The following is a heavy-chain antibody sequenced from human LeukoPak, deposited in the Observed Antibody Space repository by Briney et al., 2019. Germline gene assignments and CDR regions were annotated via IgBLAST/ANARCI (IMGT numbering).Heavy chain of an antibody. CDR1: GFTFTSYS. J-gene: IGHJ4*02. V-gene: IGHV3-21*01. D-gene: IGHD4-17*01. Sequence: GGSLRLSCAASGFTFTSYSMNWVRQAPGKGLEWVSCISSSSSYTYYAHSVKGRFTISRDKAKCAVHLEMNSLTAHDTAMYYCARELFGDYAGDYWGQGTLATVSS. CDR2: ISSSSSYT. CDR3: ARELFGDYAGDY.